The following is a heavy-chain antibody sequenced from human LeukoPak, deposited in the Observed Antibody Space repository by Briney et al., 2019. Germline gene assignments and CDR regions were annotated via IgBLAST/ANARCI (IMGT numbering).Heavy chain of an antibody. CDR2: IIPIFGTA. V-gene: IGHV1-69*05. J-gene: IGHJ5*02. CDR3: ASLTDSGSYYGDNWFDP. Sequence: ASVKVSCKASGGTFSSYAISWVRQAPGQGLEWMGGIIPIFGTANYAQKFQGRVTITTDESTSTAYMELSSLRSEDTAVYYCASLTDSGSYYGDNWFDPWGQGTLVTVSS. CDR1: GGTFSSYA. D-gene: IGHD1-26*01.